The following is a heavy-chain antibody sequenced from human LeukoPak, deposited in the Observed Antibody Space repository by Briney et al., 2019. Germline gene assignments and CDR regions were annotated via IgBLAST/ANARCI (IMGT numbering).Heavy chain of an antibody. J-gene: IGHJ5*02. CDR2: VYTSGNT. CDR1: GGSMSSYY. CDR3: ARGGYYGSGNDFRFDP. Sequence: SETLSLTCTVSGGSMSSYYWSWIRQPAGKGLEWIGRVYTSGNTHYNPSLRSRITLSLDTSKNQFSLQLTSVTAADTAVYYCARGGYYGSGNDFRFDPWGQGTLVTVSS. V-gene: IGHV4-4*07. D-gene: IGHD3-10*01.